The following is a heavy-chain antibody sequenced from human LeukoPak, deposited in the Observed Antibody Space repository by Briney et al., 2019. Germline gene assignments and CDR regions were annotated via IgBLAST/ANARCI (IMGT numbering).Heavy chain of an antibody. V-gene: IGHV3-48*01. CDR3: ARWGDTSRQEDYYYMDV. J-gene: IGHJ6*03. CDR2: ISSSSSTI. CDR1: GFTFSSYS. Sequence: GGSLRLSCAASGFTFSSYSMNWVRQAPGKGLEWVSYISSSSSTIYYADSVKGRFTISRDNAKNSLYLQMNSLRAEDTAVYYCARWGDTSRQEDYYYMDVWGKGTTVTVSS. D-gene: IGHD2-2*01.